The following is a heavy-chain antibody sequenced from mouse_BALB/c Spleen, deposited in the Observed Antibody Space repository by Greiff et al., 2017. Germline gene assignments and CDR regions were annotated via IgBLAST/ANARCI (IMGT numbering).Heavy chain of an antibody. J-gene: IGHJ1*01. CDR2: ISSGGGST. Sequence: DVHLVESGGGLVKPGGSLKLSCAASGFAFSSYDMSWVRQTPEKRLEWVAYISSGGGSTYYPDTVKGRFTISRDNAKNTLYLQMSSLKSEDTAMYYCARQGGDGYFDVWGAGTTVTVSS. D-gene: IGHD3-3*01. CDR3: ARQGGDGYFDV. CDR1: GFAFSSYD. V-gene: IGHV5-12-1*01.